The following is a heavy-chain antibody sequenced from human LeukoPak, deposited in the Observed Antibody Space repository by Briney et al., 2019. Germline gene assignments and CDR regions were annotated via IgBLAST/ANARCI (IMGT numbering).Heavy chain of an antibody. CDR1: GGSIISSNYF. V-gene: IGHV4-39*01. J-gene: IGHJ4*02. D-gene: IGHD3-22*01. CDR2: FYYGGST. CDR3: SGRLNYYDNSGYYSSFDY. Sequence: KASETLSLTCTVSGGSIISSNYFWGWIRQSPGKGLEWIGNFYYGGSTYYKPSLKSRVTISVDTAKNQFSLKLTSVTAADTAVYYCSGRLNYYDNSGYYSSFDYWGQGTLVIVSS.